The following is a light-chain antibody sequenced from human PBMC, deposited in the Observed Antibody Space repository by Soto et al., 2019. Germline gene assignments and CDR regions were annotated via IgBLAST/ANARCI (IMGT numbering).Light chain of an antibody. CDR2: GAS. J-gene: IGKJ4*01. V-gene: IGKV3-20*01. CDR1: QTISNTF. Sequence: EIVLTQSPGTLSLSPGERATLSCRASQTISNTFLAWYQQKPGQAPRLLIYGASSRATDIPDRFSGSGSGTDFTLTSGRLEPEDFAVYYCQQFGVSPTVGGGPKV. CDR3: QQFGVSPT.